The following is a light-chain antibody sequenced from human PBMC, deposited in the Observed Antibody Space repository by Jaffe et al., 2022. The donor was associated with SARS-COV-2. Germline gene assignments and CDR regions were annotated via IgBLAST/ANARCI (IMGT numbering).Light chain of an antibody. CDR2: QDT. J-gene: IGLJ2*01. Sequence: SYELTQPPSMSVSPGQTATITCSGDDLGNRYVSWYQQRPGQSPVLVIYQDTKRPSGIPERFSGSNSGTTATLSISGAQATDEADYYCQVWDTSTGIFGGGTQLTVL. CDR3: QVWDTSTGI. V-gene: IGLV3-1*01. CDR1: DLGNRY.